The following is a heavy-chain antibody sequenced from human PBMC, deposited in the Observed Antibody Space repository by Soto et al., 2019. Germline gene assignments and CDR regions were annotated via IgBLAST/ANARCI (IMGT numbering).Heavy chain of an antibody. Sequence: GSISSYYWSWIRQPPGKGLEWIGYIYYSGSTNYNPSLKSRVTISVDTSKNQFSLKLSSVTAADTAVYYCAREGYCSGGSCFPMDVWGKGTTVTVSS. J-gene: IGHJ6*03. D-gene: IGHD2-15*01. CDR1: GSISSYY. CDR3: AREGYCSGGSCFPMDV. CDR2: IYYSGST. V-gene: IGHV4-59*01.